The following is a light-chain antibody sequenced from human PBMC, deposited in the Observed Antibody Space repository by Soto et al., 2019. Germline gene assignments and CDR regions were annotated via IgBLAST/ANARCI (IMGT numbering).Light chain of an antibody. J-gene: IGKJ4*01. V-gene: IGKV3D-15*01. CDR3: QEYNNWHPIT. CDR1: QSVSSSY. CDR2: GAS. Sequence: MVYTNTPEELRVCPGGRSTLSPSPSQSVSSSYLAWYQQKPGQAPRLLIYGASSRATGIPDRFSGSGSGTEFTLTITRLQSEDFAVYYCQEYNNWHPITFGGGTKVDIK.